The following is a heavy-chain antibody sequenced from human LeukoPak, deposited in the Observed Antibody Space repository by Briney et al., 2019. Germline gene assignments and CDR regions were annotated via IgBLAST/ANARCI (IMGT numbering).Heavy chain of an antibody. CDR1: GFTFSSYE. CDR3: ARDPSFDWSTRYYYYYMDV. Sequence: PGGSLRLSCAASGFTFSSYEMNWVRQAPGKGLEWVSYISSSGSTIYYADSVKGRFTISRDNAKNTLYLQMNSLRAEDTAVYYCARDPSFDWSTRYYYYYMDVWGKGTTVTISS. V-gene: IGHV3-48*03. D-gene: IGHD3-9*01. J-gene: IGHJ6*03. CDR2: ISSSGSTI.